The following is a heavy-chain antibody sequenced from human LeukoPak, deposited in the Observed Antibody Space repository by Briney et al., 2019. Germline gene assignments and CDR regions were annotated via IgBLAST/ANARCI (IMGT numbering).Heavy chain of an antibody. CDR2: ISGSGGST. D-gene: IGHD5-18*01. Sequence: PGGSLRLSRAASGVTFSSYAMSWVRQAPGKGLEWVTAISGSGGSTYYADSVKGRFTISRDNSKNTLYLQMNSLRAEDTAVYYCAKSSDSYGLSSHFDYWGQGTLVTVSS. CDR3: AKSSDSYGLSSHFDY. CDR1: GVTFSSYA. V-gene: IGHV3-23*01. J-gene: IGHJ4*02.